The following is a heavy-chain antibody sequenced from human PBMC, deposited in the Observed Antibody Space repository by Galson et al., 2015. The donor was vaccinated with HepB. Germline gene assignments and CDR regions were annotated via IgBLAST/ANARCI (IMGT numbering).Heavy chain of an antibody. V-gene: IGHV5-10-1*01. Sequence: QSGAEVKKPGESLRISCKGSGYSFTSYWISWVRQMPGKGLEWMGRIDPSDSYTNYSPSFQGHVTISADKSISTAYLQWSSLKASDPAMYYCARNEDIVVVVAAPGDRFDPWGQGTLVTVSS. CDR1: GYSFTSYW. J-gene: IGHJ5*02. CDR2: IDPSDSYT. D-gene: IGHD2-15*01. CDR3: ARNEDIVVVVAAPGDRFDP.